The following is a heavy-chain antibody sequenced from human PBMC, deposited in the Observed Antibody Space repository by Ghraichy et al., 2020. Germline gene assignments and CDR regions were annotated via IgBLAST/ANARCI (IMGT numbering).Heavy chain of an antibody. V-gene: IGHV3-7*03. CDR1: GFSFSEYW. D-gene: IGHD3-10*01. Sequence: GGSLRLSCAASGFSFSEYWISWVRQAPGKRLEWVANIRQDGRETSYVDSVKGRFTISRDNAKNSVYLQMNSLGVEDTAVFYCTREGSGGFDHWGHGSLVTVSS. CDR3: TREGSGGFDH. CDR2: IRQDGRET. J-gene: IGHJ4*01.